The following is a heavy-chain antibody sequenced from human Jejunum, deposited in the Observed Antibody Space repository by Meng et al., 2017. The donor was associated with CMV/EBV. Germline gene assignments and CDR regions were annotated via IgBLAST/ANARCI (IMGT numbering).Heavy chain of an antibody. CDR1: GFTVSRDY. CDR3: ARSIRPLNPWFDP. Sequence: EVQLVESGXGLIQPGXSLRLSCEASGFTVSRDYISWVRQAPVKGLEWVSSIYRGGSTYYADYVKGRFTISRDNSKNSVYLQMNSLRAEDTAVYYCARSIRPLNPWFDPWGQGTLVTVSS. D-gene: IGHD2-2*02. CDR2: IYRGGST. J-gene: IGHJ5*02. V-gene: IGHV3-53*01.